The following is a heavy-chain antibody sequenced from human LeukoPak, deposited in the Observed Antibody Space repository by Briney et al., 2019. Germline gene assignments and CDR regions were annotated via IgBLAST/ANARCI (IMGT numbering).Heavy chain of an antibody. J-gene: IGHJ5*02. CDR3: ARDTGGYPNWFDP. Sequence: SETLSLTCTVSGDSISSSSYYWGWIRQPPGKGLEWIGSIYYSGSTYYNPSLKSRVTISVDTSKNQFSLKLSSVTAADTAVYYCARDTGGYPNWFDPWGQGTLVTVSS. V-gene: IGHV4-39*07. D-gene: IGHD2-8*02. CDR1: GDSISSSSYY. CDR2: IYYSGST.